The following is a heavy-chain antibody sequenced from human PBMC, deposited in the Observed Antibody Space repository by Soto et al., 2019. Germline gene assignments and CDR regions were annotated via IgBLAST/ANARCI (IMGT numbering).Heavy chain of an antibody. J-gene: IGHJ6*01. D-gene: IGHD6-13*01. CDR2: IWYDGSNK. CDR1: GFTFSSYG. CDR3: ARDRKLQQLGHNYYCMDV. V-gene: IGHV3-33*01. Sequence: ESGGGVVQPGRSLRLSCAASGFTFSSYGMHWVRQAPGKGLEWVAVIWYDGSNKYYADSVKGRFTISRDNSKNTLYLQMNSLRAEDTAVYYCARDRKLQQLGHNYYCMDVWGQGTTVTVAS.